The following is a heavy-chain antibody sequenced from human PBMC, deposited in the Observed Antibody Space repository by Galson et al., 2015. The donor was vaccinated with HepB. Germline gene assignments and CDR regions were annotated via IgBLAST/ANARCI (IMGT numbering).Heavy chain of an antibody. CDR3: VKGGLAAIQHDTLDM. V-gene: IGHV3-9*01. D-gene: IGHD2-15*01. Sequence: SLRLSCAASGFTFDDFVMHWVRQVPGKGLEWVSGIAWTTDVTGYADSVKGRFTISRDNAKRSLYLQMNSLRPDDTGLYYCVKGGLAAIQHDTLDMWGQGTLVTVSS. CDR1: GFTFDDFV. J-gene: IGHJ3*02. CDR2: IAWTTDVT.